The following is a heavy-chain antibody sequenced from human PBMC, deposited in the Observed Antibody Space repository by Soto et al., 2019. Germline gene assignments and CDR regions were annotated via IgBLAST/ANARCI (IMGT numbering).Heavy chain of an antibody. CDR2: ISSSSSTI. D-gene: IGHD3-10*01. V-gene: IGHV3-48*02. J-gene: IGHJ5*02. Sequence: GGSLRLSXAASGFTFSSYSMNWVRQAPGKGLEWVSYISSSSSTIYYADSVKGRFTISRDNAKNSLYLQMNSLRDEDTAVYYCPRVLFQDYYGSGGWFDPWGQGTLVTVSS. CDR1: GFTFSSYS. CDR3: PRVLFQDYYGSGGWFDP.